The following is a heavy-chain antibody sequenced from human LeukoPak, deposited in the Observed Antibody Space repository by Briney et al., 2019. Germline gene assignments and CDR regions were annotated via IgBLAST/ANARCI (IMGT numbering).Heavy chain of an antibody. J-gene: IGHJ4*02. D-gene: IGHD3-10*01. V-gene: IGHV4-39*07. CDR2: IYYSGST. Sequence: SETLSLTCTVSGGSSSSSSYYWGWIRQPPGKGLEWIGSIYYSGSTYYNPSLKSRVTISVDTSKNQFSLKLSSVTAADTAVYYCARVEPGSYYNPFDYWGQGTLVTVFS. CDR1: GGSSSSSSYY. CDR3: ARVEPGSYYNPFDY.